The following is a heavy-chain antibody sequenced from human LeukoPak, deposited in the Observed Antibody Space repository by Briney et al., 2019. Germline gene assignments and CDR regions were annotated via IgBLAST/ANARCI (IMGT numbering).Heavy chain of an antibody. CDR3: ARDRVATTGFDP. CDR2: INPNSGGT. CDR1: GYTFTGYY. D-gene: IGHD5-12*01. J-gene: IGHJ5*02. V-gene: IGHV1-2*02. Sequence: ASVKVSCKASGYTFTGYYMHWVRQAHGQGLEWMGWINPNSGGTNYAQKFQGRVTMTRDTSISTAYMELSRLRSDDTAVYYCARDRVATTGFDPWGQGTLVTVSS.